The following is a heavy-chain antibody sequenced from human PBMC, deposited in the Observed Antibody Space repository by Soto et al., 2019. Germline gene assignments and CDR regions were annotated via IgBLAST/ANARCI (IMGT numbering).Heavy chain of an antibody. CDR3: ANHVAVAERQCYFDY. CDR2: ISGSGGST. J-gene: IGHJ4*02. V-gene: IGHV3-23*01. D-gene: IGHD6-19*01. Sequence: EVQLLESGGGLVQPGGSLRLSCAASGFTFSSYAMSWVRQAPGKGLEWVSAISGSGGSTYYADSVKGRFTISRDNSKNTLYQQVNSLRAEDTAVYYGANHVAVAERQCYFDYCGQGTLVTVSS. CDR1: GFTFSSYA.